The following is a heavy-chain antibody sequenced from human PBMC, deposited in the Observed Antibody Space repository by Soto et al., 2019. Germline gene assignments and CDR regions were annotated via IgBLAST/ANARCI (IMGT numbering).Heavy chain of an antibody. V-gene: IGHV1-2*04. Sequence: ASVKVSCKASGYTFTGYYMHWVRQAPGQGLEWMGWINPNSGGTNYAQKFQGWVTMTRDTSISTAYMELSRLRSDDTAVYYCARGHTVDYYYYGMDVWGQGTTLTVSS. CDR2: INPNSGGT. CDR3: ARGHTVDYYYYGMDV. J-gene: IGHJ6*02. CDR1: GYTFTGYY. D-gene: IGHD4-17*01.